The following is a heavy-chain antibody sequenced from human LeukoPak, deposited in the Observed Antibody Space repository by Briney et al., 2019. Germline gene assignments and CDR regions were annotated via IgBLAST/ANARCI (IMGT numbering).Heavy chain of an antibody. J-gene: IGHJ5*02. D-gene: IGHD3-16*01. CDR1: GYSISSGYY. Sequence: NTSETLSLTCTVSGYSISSGYYWGWIRQPPGKGLEWIGSIYHSGSTYYNPSLKSRVTISLDTSKNQFSLKLSSVTAADTAVYYCARDLGGWFDPWGQGTLVTVSS. CDR2: IYHSGST. V-gene: IGHV4-38-2*02. CDR3: ARDLGGWFDP.